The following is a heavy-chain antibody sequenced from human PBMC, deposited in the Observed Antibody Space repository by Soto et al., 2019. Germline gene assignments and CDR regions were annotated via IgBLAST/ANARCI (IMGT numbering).Heavy chain of an antibody. D-gene: IGHD2-15*01. J-gene: IGHJ4*02. CDR1: GFTFSSYG. CDR3: AKDRVVVAATLMDFDY. CDR2: ISYDGSNK. Sequence: GGSLRLSCAASGFTFSSYGMHWVRQAPGKGLEWVAVISYDGSNKYYADSVKGRFTISRDNSKNTLYLQMNSLRAEDTAVYYCAKDRVVVAATLMDFDYWGQGTLVTVSS. V-gene: IGHV3-30*18.